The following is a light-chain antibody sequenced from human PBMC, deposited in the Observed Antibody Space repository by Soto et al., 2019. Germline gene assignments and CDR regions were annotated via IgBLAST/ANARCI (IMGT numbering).Light chain of an antibody. V-gene: IGKV1-5*03. CDR1: QSISSW. CDR3: QQYNSYSGT. CDR2: KAS. J-gene: IGKJ1*01. Sequence: DIQMTQSPSTLSASVGDRVTITCWASQSISSWLAWYQQKPGKAPKLLIYKASSLESGVPSRFSGSGSGTEFTLTISSLQPDDFATYYCQQYNSYSGTFGQGTRWIS.